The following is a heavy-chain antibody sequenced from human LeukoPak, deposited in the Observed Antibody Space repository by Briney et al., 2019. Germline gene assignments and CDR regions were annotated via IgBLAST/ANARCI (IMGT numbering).Heavy chain of an antibody. V-gene: IGHV1-2*02. CDR3: ARKAMAAPAIPFDY. D-gene: IGHD2-2*02. Sequence: GASVKLSCKASGYTFTDYYMHWVRQAPGQGLEWMGWINPNSGGTNYAPKFQGRVTVTRDTSMRTAYMELTRLRSDDTAVYYCARKAMAAPAIPFDYWGQGTLVTVSS. CDR2: INPNSGGT. CDR1: GYTFTDYY. J-gene: IGHJ4*02.